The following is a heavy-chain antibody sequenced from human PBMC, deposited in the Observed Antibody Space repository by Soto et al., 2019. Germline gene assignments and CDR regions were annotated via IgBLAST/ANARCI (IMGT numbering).Heavy chain of an antibody. CDR1: GLTFSDNL. Sequence: QVQLVQSGAELKNPGASVNISCTASGLTFSDNLINWVRQVPGTGLEWMGWLNPDTGNTRYSETFQGRVTISRHPSASIAYLELSGLANEDAALYFCARDGQSVGPRANDAFDVWGPGTMITVSS. J-gene: IGHJ3*01. CDR3: ARDGQSVGPRANDAFDV. V-gene: IGHV1-3*01. CDR2: LNPDTGNT.